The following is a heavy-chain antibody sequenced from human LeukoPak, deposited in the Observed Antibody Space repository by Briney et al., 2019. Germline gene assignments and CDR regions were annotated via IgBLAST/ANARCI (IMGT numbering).Heavy chain of an antibody. V-gene: IGHV1-24*01. CDR3: ATDLYYGSGSYSP. D-gene: IGHD3-10*01. CDR2: FDPEDGET. J-gene: IGHJ5*02. Sequence: ASVKVSCKASGYTFTGYYMHWVRQAPGKGLEWMGGFDPEDGETIYAQKFQGRVTMTEDTSTDTAYMELSSLRSEDTAVYYCATDLYYGSGSYSPWGQGTLVTVSS. CDR1: GYTFTGYY.